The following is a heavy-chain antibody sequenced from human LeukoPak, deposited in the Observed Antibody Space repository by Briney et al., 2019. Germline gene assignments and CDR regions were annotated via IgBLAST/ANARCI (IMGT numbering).Heavy chain of an antibody. J-gene: IGHJ4*02. Sequence: ASVKVSCKASGYTFTSNGISWVRQAPGQGLEWMGWISTYNGNTKYEQKVQGRVTMTTDTSTSTAYMELRSLGSDDTAVYYCARGPEAEHNDYWGQGTLVTVSS. D-gene: IGHD1-14*01. V-gene: IGHV1-18*01. CDR3: ARGPEAEHNDY. CDR1: GYTFTSNG. CDR2: ISTYNGNT.